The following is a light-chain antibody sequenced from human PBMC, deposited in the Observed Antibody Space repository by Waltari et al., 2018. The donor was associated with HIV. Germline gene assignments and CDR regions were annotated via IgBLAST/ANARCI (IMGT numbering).Light chain of an antibody. V-gene: IGKV1-5*03. CDR1: LSVNTW. CDR3: QQYDSDPS. J-gene: IGKJ5*01. Sequence: ILMTQSPSTLSAFVGDRVSITCRASLSVNTWLAWYQQKPGRPPKLLIYKSSILQVGVPTRFSGSGSGTKFTLTITSLQPDDFATYYCQQYDSDPSFSQGTRL. CDR2: KSS.